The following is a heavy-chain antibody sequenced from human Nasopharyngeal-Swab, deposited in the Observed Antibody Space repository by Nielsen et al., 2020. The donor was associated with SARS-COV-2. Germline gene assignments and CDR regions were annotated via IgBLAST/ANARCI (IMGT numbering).Heavy chain of an antibody. J-gene: IGHJ4*02. D-gene: IGHD1-20*01. CDR1: GFTFGNYW. V-gene: IGHV3-7*03. CDR3: ARLPRNNWRLDS. CDR2: IKEDGSEK. Sequence: GESLKISCAASGFTFGNYWMSWVRQPPGKRLEWVANIKEDGSEKDYVDSVKGRFTISRDNIKNSLYLQMNSLRVEDTAVYFCARLPRNNWRLDSWGQGILVTVSS.